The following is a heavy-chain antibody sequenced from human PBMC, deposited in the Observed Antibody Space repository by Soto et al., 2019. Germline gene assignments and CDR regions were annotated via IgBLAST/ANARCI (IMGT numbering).Heavy chain of an antibody. V-gene: IGHV4-34*01. Sequence: QVQLQQWGAGLLKPSETLSLTCAVYGGSFSGYYWNWSRQPPGKGLEWIGELNHSGSTNYNPSLKRRVIISVDRSKNQFPPQLSSVTAALTAVYYCARGWGRIFDYWGQGTLVTVSS. CDR1: GGSFSGYY. J-gene: IGHJ4*02. D-gene: IGHD7-27*01. CDR3: ARGWGRIFDY. CDR2: LNHSGST.